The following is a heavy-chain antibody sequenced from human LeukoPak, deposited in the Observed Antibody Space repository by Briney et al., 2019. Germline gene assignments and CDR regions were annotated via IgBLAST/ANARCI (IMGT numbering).Heavy chain of an antibody. CDR2: IKQDGSEK. V-gene: IGHV3-7*01. J-gene: IGHJ3*02. Sequence: PGGSLRLSCAASGFTFSSYWMSWVRQAPGKGLEWVANIKQDGSEKYYVGSVKGRFTISRDNAKNSLYLQMNSLRVEDTAVYYCARDRIVVVTAVKNDASDIWGQGTMVTVSS. D-gene: IGHD2-21*02. CDR1: GFTFSSYW. CDR3: ARDRIVVVTAVKNDASDI.